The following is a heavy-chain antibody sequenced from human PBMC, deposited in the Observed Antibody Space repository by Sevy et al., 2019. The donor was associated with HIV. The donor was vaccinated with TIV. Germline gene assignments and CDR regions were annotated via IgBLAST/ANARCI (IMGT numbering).Heavy chain of an antibody. CDR1: GFTFRTYW. CDR2: IKPDGCDK. V-gene: IGHV3-7*01. CDR3: ARLSSPMPDSGWYDFFDH. J-gene: IGHJ4*02. D-gene: IGHD6-19*01. Sequence: GGSLRLSCAASGFTFRTYWMSWVRQALGKGLEWVANIKPDGCDKNYMDSVKGRFTISRDNAKNSLYLHVSSLRAEDTAVYYCARLSSPMPDSGWYDFFDHWGQGTLVTVSS.